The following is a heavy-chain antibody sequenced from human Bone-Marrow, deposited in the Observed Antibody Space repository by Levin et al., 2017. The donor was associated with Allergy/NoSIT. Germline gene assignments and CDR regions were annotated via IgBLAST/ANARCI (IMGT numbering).Heavy chain of an antibody. Sequence: GESLKISCVASGFTFSDYFMTWIRQAPGKGLEWVSYISSGSSHIYYAESVKGRFTISRDNAKNSLYLQMNSLRPEDTAMYYCARAITSNYYDSSGASFQHWGQGTLVTVS. D-gene: IGHD3-22*01. CDR2: ISSGSSHI. CDR3: ARAITSNYYDSSGASFQH. V-gene: IGHV3-11*01. J-gene: IGHJ1*01. CDR1: GFTFSDYF.